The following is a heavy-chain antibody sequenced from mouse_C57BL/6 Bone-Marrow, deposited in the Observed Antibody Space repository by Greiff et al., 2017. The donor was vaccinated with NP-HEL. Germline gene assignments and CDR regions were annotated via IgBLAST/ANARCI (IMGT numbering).Heavy chain of an antibody. J-gene: IGHJ1*03. V-gene: IGHV1-72*01. Sequence: QVQLQQPGAELVKPGASVKLSCKASGYTFTSYWMHWVKQRPGRGLEWIGRIDPNSGGTKYNEKFKSKATLTVDKPSSTAYMQLSSLTSEGSAVYYCARGDYYGSSPYWYFDVWGTGTTVTVSS. CDR1: GYTFTSYW. D-gene: IGHD1-1*01. CDR2: IDPNSGGT. CDR3: ARGDYYGSSPYWYFDV.